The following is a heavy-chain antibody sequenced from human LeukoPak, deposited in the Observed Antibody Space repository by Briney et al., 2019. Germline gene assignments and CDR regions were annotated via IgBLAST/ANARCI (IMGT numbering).Heavy chain of an antibody. CDR2: INWNGGNT. J-gene: IGHJ6*03. D-gene: IGHD2-2*01. V-gene: IGHV3-20*04. CDR3: AREGGIVVVPADPMVYYMDV. CDR1: GFTFDDYG. Sequence: GGSLRLSCAASGFTFDDYGMTWVRQAPGKGLEWVSGINWNGGNTGYADSVKGRFTISRDNAQNSLYLQMNSLRAEDTAVYYCAREGGIVVVPADPMVYYMDVWGKGTTVTISS.